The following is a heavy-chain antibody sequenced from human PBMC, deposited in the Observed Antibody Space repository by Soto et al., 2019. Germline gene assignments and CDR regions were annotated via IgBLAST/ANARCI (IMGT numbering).Heavy chain of an antibody. CDR3: ASSSGDLDVYGMDI. J-gene: IGHJ6*02. D-gene: IGHD3-10*01. CDR2: VTGGGHTT. Sequence: GGSLRLSCAASGFTFSRYAMSWVRQAPGKGLEWVSTVTGGGHTTYNADSVNGRFTISRDNSKNTLYLQMNNLRAEDTAIYYCASSSGDLDVYGMDIWGPGTTLTVS. V-gene: IGHV3-23*01. CDR1: GFTFSRYA.